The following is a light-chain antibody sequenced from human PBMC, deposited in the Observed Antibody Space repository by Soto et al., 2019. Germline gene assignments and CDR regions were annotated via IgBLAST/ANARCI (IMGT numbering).Light chain of an antibody. CDR2: DAS. CDR3: QQRSNWPLT. V-gene: IGKV3-11*01. CDR1: QSVSSF. J-gene: IGKJ4*01. Sequence: EIVLTQSPATLSLSPGERATLSCRASQSVSSFLAWYQKKPGQAPSLLIYDASYRATGIPTRFSGSGSGTDFTLTISSLEPEDFAVYYGQQRSNWPLTFGGGTKVEMK.